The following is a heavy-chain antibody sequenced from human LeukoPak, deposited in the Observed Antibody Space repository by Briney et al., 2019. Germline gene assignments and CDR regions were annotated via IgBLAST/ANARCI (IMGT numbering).Heavy chain of an antibody. CDR2: INPKSGRA. D-gene: IGHD6-13*01. CDR3: ARGRSGLAAAGTYDF. Sequence: GASVEVSCKASGYTFISSDINWVRQATGQGPEWMGWINPKSGRAGYAKKFQARLSLTMNTSITTAYMELSSLRFDDTAVYYCARGRSGLAAAGTYDFWGQGTLITVSS. V-gene: IGHV1-8*01. J-gene: IGHJ4*02. CDR1: GYTFISSD.